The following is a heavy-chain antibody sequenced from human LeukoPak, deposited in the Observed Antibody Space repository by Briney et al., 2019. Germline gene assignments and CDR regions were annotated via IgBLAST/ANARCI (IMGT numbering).Heavy chain of an antibody. CDR3: ARDHRIAVAGTCGY. CDR2: ISAYNGST. V-gene: IGHV1-18*01. D-gene: IGHD6-19*01. J-gene: IGHJ4*02. Sequence: GASVKVSCKASGYTFTSYGISWVRQAPGQGLEWMGWISAYNGSTNYAQKLQGRVTMTTDTSTSTAYMELRSLRSDDTAVYYCARDHRIAVAGTCGYWGQGTLVTVSS. CDR1: GYTFTSYG.